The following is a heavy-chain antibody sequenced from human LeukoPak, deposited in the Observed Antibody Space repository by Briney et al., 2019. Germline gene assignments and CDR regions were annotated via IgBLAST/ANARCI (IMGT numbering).Heavy chain of an antibody. CDR2: ISAYNGNT. J-gene: IGHJ6*02. CDR1: GYTFTSYG. V-gene: IGHV1-18*01. D-gene: IGHD2-2*01. CDR3: ARIDIVVVPAAAYGMDV. Sequence: ASMKVSCKASGYTFTSYGISWVRQAPGQGLEWMGWISAYNGNTNYAQKLQGRVTMTTDTSTSTAYMELRSLRSDDTAVYYCARIDIVVVPAAAYGMDVWGQGTTVTVSS.